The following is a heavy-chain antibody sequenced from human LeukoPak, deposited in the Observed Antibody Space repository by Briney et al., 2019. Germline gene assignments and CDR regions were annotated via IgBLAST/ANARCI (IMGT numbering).Heavy chain of an antibody. J-gene: IGHJ4*02. Sequence: SETLSLTCAVSGYSISSGYYWGWIRQPPGKGLEWIGSIYHRGSTYYNPSLKSRVTISVDTSKNQFSLKLSSVTAADTAVYYCARGSRGVGATTIDYWGQGTLVTVSS. CDR3: ARGSRGVGATTIDY. D-gene: IGHD1-26*01. CDR1: GYSISSGYY. CDR2: IYHRGST. V-gene: IGHV4-38-2*01.